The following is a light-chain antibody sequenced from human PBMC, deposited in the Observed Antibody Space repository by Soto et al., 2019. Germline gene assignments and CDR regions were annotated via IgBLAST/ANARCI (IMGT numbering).Light chain of an antibody. Sequence: QPVLTQSPSASASLGASVKLTCTLSSGHSSYAIAWHQQQPETGPRYLMKVNTDGSHNKGAGIPDRVSGSSSGAERYLTIASLQSEDEADYYCQTWGAGFSVVFGGGTKLTVL. CDR2: VNTDGSH. J-gene: IGLJ2*01. V-gene: IGLV4-69*01. CDR3: QTWGAGFSVV. CDR1: SGHSSYA.